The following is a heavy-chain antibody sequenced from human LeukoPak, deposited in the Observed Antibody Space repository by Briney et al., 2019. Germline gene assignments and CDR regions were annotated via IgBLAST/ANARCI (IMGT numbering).Heavy chain of an antibody. CDR2: ISGYNGNT. D-gene: IGHD6-19*01. Sequence: GASVKVSCKASGYTFTTYNINWVRQAPGQGLEWMGWISGYNGNTNYAQKLQGRVTMTTDTSTSTAYMELRSLKSDDTAVYYCARDQGVAVAGDYWGQGTLVTVSS. CDR3: ARDQGVAVAGDY. V-gene: IGHV1-18*01. J-gene: IGHJ4*02. CDR1: GYTFTTYN.